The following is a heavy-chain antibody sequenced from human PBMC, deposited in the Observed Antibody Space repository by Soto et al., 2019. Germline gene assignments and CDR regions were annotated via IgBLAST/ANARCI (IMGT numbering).Heavy chain of an antibody. J-gene: IGHJ4*02. CDR2: ISYDGSNK. D-gene: IGHD1-7*01. CDR3: AKGEQELYY. Sequence: GGSLILSCAASGFTFSSYGMHWVRQAPGKGLEWVAVISYDGSNKYYADSVKGRFTISRDNSKNTLYLQMNSLRAEDTAVYYCAKGEQELYYWGQGTLVTVSS. V-gene: IGHV3-30*18. CDR1: GFTFSSYG.